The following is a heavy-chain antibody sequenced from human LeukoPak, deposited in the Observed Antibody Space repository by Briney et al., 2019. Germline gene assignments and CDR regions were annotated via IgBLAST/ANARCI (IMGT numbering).Heavy chain of an antibody. CDR1: GGSISSSNW. Sequence: SETLSLTCAVSGGSISSSNWWSWVRQPPGKGLEWIGEIYHSGSTNYNPSLKRRVTISVDKSKNQFSLKLSSVTAADTAVYYCARGKVATAVDYWGQGTLVTVSS. V-gene: IGHV4-4*02. D-gene: IGHD5-12*01. CDR2: IYHSGST. CDR3: ARGKVATAVDY. J-gene: IGHJ4*02.